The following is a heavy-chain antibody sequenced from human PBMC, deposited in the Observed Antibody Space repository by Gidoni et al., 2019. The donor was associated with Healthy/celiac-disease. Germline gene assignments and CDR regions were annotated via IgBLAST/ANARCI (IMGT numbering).Heavy chain of an antibody. J-gene: IGHJ3*02. V-gene: IGHV1-2*06. CDR3: ARDSAGGAFDI. CDR1: GYTFTGDD. CDR2: INPNSGGT. D-gene: IGHD3-16*01. Sequence: QVQLVQSGAEVKKPGSSVKVSCKASGYTFTGDDMHWVRPAPGQGLEWMGRINPNSGGTNYAQKFQGRVTMTRDTSISTAYMELSRLRSDDTAVYYCARDSAGGAFDIWGQGTMVTVSS.